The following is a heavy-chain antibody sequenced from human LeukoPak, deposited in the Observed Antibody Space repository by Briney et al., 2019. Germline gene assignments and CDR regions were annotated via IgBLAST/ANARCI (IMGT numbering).Heavy chain of an antibody. CDR3: AYLADYDFWSASSGIDY. CDR1: XVSFSTSN. D-gene: IGHD3-3*01. J-gene: IGHJ4*02. Sequence: SLRLXCAASXVSFSTSNMNWVRQTPGKGQEWVSSISTPSTYIYYPDSLKRPFTFSRDNAKSSLSLQMNSLRVEDTAMYYCAYLADYDFWSASSGIDYWGQGTLVTVSA. V-gene: IGHV3-21*01. CDR2: ISTPSTYI.